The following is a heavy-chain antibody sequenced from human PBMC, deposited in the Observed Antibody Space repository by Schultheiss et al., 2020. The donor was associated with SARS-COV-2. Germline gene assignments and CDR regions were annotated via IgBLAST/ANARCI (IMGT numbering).Heavy chain of an antibody. CDR2: ISAYNGNT. D-gene: IGHD4-23*01. CDR1: GYSFTSYG. V-gene: IGHV1-18*01. Sequence: GESLKISCKGSGYSFTSYGISWVRQAPGQGLEWMGWISAYNGNTNYAQKLQGRVTMTTDTSTSTAYMELRSLRSDDTAVYYCARWYGGNDYWGQGTLVTVSS. J-gene: IGHJ4*02. CDR3: ARWYGGNDY.